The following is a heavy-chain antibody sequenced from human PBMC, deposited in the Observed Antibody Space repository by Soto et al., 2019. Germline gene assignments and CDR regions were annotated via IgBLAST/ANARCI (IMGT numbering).Heavy chain of an antibody. Sequence: HGESLKISCQCSGYTFSNFWIGWVRQLPGKGLEWMGIIYPGDHETRYSPSFHGEVTISADKSINTAYLQWNSLEASDTAFYFCARSPRSSPYFDYWGQGALVTVSS. CDR3: ARSPRSSPYFDY. J-gene: IGHJ4*02. V-gene: IGHV5-51*01. CDR2: IYPGDHET. CDR1: GYTFSNFW. D-gene: IGHD6-13*01.